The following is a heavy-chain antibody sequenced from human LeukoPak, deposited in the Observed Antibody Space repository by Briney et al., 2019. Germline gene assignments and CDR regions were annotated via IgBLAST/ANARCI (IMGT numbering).Heavy chain of an antibody. V-gene: IGHV3-11*04. J-gene: IGHJ6*03. CDR1: GFTFSDYY. CDR3: ASAGYTSSSYVRNYYYYMDV. D-gene: IGHD6-13*01. Sequence: GGSLRLSCAASGFTFSDYYMSWIRQAPGTGLEWISYISSSGSTIFYADSVKGRFTISSDNAKNSLYLQVNSLRAEDTAVYYCASAGYTSSSYVRNYYYYMDVWGKGTTVTVSS. CDR2: ISSSGSTI.